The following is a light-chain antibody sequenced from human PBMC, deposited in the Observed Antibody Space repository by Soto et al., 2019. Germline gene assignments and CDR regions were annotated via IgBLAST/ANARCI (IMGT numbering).Light chain of an antibody. CDR3: GTWDSSLSSYV. CDR2: ENN. J-gene: IGLJ1*01. CDR1: SSNIGNNY. Sequence: QSVLTQLPSVSAAPGQKVTISCSGSSSNIGNNYVSWYQQLPGTAPKLLIYENNKRPSGIPDRFSGSKSGTSATLGITGLQTGDEADYYCGTWDSSLSSYVFGTGTKVTVL. V-gene: IGLV1-51*02.